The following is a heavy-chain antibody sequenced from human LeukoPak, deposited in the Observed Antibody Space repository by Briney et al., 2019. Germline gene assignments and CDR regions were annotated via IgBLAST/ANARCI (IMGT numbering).Heavy chain of an antibody. D-gene: IGHD3-16*01. V-gene: IGHV3-48*02. J-gene: IGHJ4*02. CDR2: IRTKGAT. CDR1: GFSFSTYT. CDR3: VRDEDWGFDN. Sequence: GGSLRLSCAASGFSFSTYTLNWVRQAPGKGLEWIASIRTKGATYYADSVKGRFTISRDNVRNSLYLQMNSLRDEDTALYYCVRDEDWGFDNWGQGAQVTVSS.